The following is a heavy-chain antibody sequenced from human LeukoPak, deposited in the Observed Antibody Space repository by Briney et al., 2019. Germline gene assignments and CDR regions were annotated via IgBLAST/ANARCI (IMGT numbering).Heavy chain of an antibody. CDR3: ARGAYYDFGWVDWFDP. CDR1: GYTFTGYY. CDR2: INPNSGGT. J-gene: IGHJ5*02. D-gene: IGHD3-3*01. V-gene: IGHV1-2*02. Sequence: ASVKVSCKASGYTFTGYYMHWVRQAPGQGLEWMGWINPNSGGTNYAQKFQGRATMTRDTSISTAYMELSRLRSDDTAVYYCARGAYYDFGWVDWFDPWGQGTLVTVSS.